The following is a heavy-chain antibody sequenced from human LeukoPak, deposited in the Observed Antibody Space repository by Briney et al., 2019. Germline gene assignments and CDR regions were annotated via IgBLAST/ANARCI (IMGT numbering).Heavy chain of an antibody. J-gene: IGHJ4*02. CDR1: GGSISSYY. CDR2: IDYSGST. V-gene: IGHV4-39*01. D-gene: IGHD2-15*01. Sequence: SETLSLTCTVSGGSISSYYWGWIRQPPGKGLEWIGSIDYSGSTYYNPSLKSRVTISVDTSKNQFSLKLSSVTAADTAVYYCARHCSGNSCFDYWGQGTQVTVSS. CDR3: ARHCSGNSCFDY.